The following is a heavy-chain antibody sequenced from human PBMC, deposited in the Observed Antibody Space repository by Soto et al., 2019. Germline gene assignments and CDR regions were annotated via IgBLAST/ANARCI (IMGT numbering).Heavy chain of an antibody. V-gene: IGHV3-72*01. Sequence: EVQLVESGGGLVQPGGSLRLSCASSGFTFSDHYMDWVRQTPGKGLERVVRTRYKANSYTTEYAESVKGRFTISRDDSKDSLYLKMDSLKPVDKTVYFYASYTGCLTYSCFAGAAYDIWGQGTMVTVSS. CDR1: GFTFSDHY. D-gene: IGHD2-2*01. CDR3: ASYTGCLTYSCFAGAAYDI. CDR2: TRYKANSYTT. J-gene: IGHJ3*02.